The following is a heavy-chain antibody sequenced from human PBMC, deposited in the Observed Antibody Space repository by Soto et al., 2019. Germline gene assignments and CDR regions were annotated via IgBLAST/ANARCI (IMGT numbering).Heavy chain of an antibody. CDR2: IYNSGST. Sequence: SETLSLTCTVSGGSISRYYWSWIRQSPGKGLEWIGNIYNSGSTHYNPSLKSRLTMSMDTSKNQFSLNLSSMTAADTAVYYCLRIFSLGNWYVFDYWGQGTLVTVSS. CDR1: GGSISRYY. V-gene: IGHV4-59*01. D-gene: IGHD1-1*01. CDR3: LRIFSLGNWYVFDY. J-gene: IGHJ4*02.